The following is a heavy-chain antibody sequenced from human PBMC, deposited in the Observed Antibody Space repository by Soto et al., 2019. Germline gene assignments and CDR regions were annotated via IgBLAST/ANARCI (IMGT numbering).Heavy chain of an antibody. V-gene: IGHV1-69*08. CDR2: IIPILGIA. CDR3: AGDPTPQGDQDRKG. Sequence: QVQLVQSGAEVKKPGSSVKVSCKASGGTFSSYTISWVRQAPGQGLEWMGRIIPILGIANYAQKFQGRVTITADKSTSTAKRERGSRGSEDRAGYSGAGDPTPQGDQDRKGWGKGTLVTAS. D-gene: IGHD3-16*01. J-gene: IGHJ4*02. CDR1: GGTFSSYT.